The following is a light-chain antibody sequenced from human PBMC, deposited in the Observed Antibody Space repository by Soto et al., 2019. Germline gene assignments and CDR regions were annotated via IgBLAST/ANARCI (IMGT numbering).Light chain of an antibody. J-gene: IGKJ1*01. CDR1: QSISNK. V-gene: IGKV1-5*03. CDR3: QQYHNYLWT. Sequence: DIHMTQSPSTLSASVVDIVTITCRASQSISNKLAWYHQKPGKAPNLLIYKASRLQSGVPSRFSGSGSGTEFTLSISSLQPDDFGTYYCQQYHNYLWTFGQGTKVDIK. CDR2: KAS.